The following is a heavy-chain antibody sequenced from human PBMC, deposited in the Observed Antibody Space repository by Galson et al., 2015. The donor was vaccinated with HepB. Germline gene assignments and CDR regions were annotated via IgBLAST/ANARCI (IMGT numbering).Heavy chain of an antibody. Sequence: SLRLSCAASGFTFSSYEMSWVRQAPGKGLEWVSAIGGSGGFTYYADYVKGRFAISRDNSNNTLYLQMYSLRAEDTAVYFCAKDTPLMTTMITRFFDHWGQGTLVTVSS. CDR2: IGGSGGFT. V-gene: IGHV3-23*01. J-gene: IGHJ4*02. CDR1: GFTFSSYE. CDR3: AKDTPLMTTMITRFFDH. D-gene: IGHD4-23*01.